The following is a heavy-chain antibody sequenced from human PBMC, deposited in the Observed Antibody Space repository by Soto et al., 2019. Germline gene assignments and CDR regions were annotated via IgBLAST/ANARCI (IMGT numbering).Heavy chain of an antibody. CDR1: GYSFTSYW. Sequence: GESLKISCKGSGYSFTSYWIGWVRQMPGKGLEWMGIIYPGDSDTRYSPSFQGQVTISADKSISTAYLQWSSLKASDTAMYYCARLSWDGDIVVVPAAKGPLDVWGKGTTVTVSS. CDR3: ARLSWDGDIVVVPAAKGPLDV. CDR2: IYPGDSDT. D-gene: IGHD2-2*01. J-gene: IGHJ6*04. V-gene: IGHV5-51*01.